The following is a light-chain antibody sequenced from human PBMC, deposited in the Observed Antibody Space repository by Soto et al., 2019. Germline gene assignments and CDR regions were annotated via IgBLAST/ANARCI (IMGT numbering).Light chain of an antibody. J-gene: IGKJ4*01. CDR3: QQYGSSPFT. Sequence: DIVLTQSPSTLSLSPGERATLSCRASQSISNRYLAWFQQKPGQSPRPLIYGASSRPTGIPDRFSGSGSGTDFTLAISRLEHEDFALYYCQQYGSSPFTFGGGTKVEIK. V-gene: IGKV3-20*01. CDR1: QSISNRY. CDR2: GAS.